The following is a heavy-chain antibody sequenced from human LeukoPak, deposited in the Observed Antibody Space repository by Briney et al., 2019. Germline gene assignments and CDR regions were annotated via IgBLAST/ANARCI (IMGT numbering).Heavy chain of an antibody. Sequence: GGSLRLSCAASRFTFSDYYMSWIRQAPGKGLEWVSYISSSGSTIYYADSVKGRFTISRDNAKNSLYLQMNSLRAEDTAVYYCARDHSREYYYDSSGYYGILDYWGQGTLVTVSS. J-gene: IGHJ4*02. CDR1: RFTFSDYY. V-gene: IGHV3-11*04. CDR3: ARDHSREYYYDSSGYYGILDY. CDR2: ISSSGSTI. D-gene: IGHD3-22*01.